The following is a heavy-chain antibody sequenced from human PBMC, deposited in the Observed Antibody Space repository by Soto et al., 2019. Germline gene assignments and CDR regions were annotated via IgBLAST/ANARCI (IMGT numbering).Heavy chain of an antibody. Sequence: SETLSLTCTVSGGPISSGVYYWSWIRHHPGKGLEWIGYIYYSGSTYYNPSLKSRVTISVDTSKNQFSLKLSSVTAADTAVYYCARGSGSSQHNWFDPWGQGTLVTVSS. V-gene: IGHV4-31*03. CDR1: GGPISSGVYY. J-gene: IGHJ5*02. CDR2: IYYSGST. D-gene: IGHD1-26*01. CDR3: ARGSGSSQHNWFDP.